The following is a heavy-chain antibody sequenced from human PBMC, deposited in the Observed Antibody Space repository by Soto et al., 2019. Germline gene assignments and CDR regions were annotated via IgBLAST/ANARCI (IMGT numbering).Heavy chain of an antibody. Sequence: XXTLSLTCTVSGGSINSSSYYWGWIRQPPGTRXEWIAXIYYRASTYYXXSLKSRVXXYVDKSKNKFSLKISSVTAADTAVYYCDRLPDVWGQGTTVT. CDR1: GGSINSSSYY. CDR3: DRLPDV. CDR2: IYYRAST. J-gene: IGHJ6*01. V-gene: IGHV4-39*01.